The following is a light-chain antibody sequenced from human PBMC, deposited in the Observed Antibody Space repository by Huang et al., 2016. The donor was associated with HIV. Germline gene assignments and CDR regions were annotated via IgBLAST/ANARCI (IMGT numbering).Light chain of an antibody. CDR1: QSLLHGNGYNF. J-gene: IGKJ5*01. CDR3: MRALQTPIT. Sequence: DIVMTQSPLYLPVTPGEPASISCRSSQSLLHGNGYNFLDWYLQKPGQSPHLLIYLGSNRASGVPDRFSGSGSGTDFTLKISRVEAEDVGVYYCMRALQTPITFGQGTRLEIK. V-gene: IGKV2-28*01. CDR2: LGS.